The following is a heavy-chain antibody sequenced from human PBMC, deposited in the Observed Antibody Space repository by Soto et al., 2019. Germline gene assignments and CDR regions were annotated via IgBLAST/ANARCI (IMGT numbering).Heavy chain of an antibody. Sequence: GGSLRLSCAASGFTFSSYAMSWVRQAPGKGLEWLSYISRSSSTINYADSVKGRFTISRDNAKNSVYLELNSLRDEDTAVYYCARDPPNFYYYGMDVWGQGTTVTVSS. CDR2: ISRSSSTI. J-gene: IGHJ6*02. CDR3: ARDPPNFYYYGMDV. V-gene: IGHV3-48*02. CDR1: GFTFSSYA.